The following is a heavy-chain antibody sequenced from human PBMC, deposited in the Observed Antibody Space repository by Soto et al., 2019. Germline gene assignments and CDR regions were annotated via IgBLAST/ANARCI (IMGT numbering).Heavy chain of an antibody. CDR1: GGSISSGGYY. D-gene: IGHD2-21*02. CDR3: ARVCGGDCNDAFDI. J-gene: IGHJ3*02. V-gene: IGHV4-31*03. CDR2: IYYDGST. Sequence: QVQLQESGPGLVKPSQTLSLTCTVSGGSISSGGYYWSWIRQHPGKGLEWIGYIYYDGSTYYNPSLKSRVTISVDTSKNQFSLKLSSVTAADTAVYYCARVCGGDCNDAFDIWGQGTMVTVSS.